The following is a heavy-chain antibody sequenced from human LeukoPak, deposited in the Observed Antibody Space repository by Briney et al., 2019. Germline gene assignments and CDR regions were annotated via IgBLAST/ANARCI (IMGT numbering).Heavy chain of an antibody. D-gene: IGHD3-22*01. V-gene: IGHV3-30*18. CDR1: GFTFDSNV. J-gene: IGHJ4*02. Sequence: PGRSLRPSCVASGFTFDSNVMNWVRQAPDKGLEWVAFISYDGTTKFYAVSVKGRFTISRDSSKNILYLQMNSLRTEDTAVYYCVKGFYYNSRTYSSPLNYWGQGTLVTASS. CDR3: VKGFYYNSRTYSSPLNY. CDR2: ISYDGTTK.